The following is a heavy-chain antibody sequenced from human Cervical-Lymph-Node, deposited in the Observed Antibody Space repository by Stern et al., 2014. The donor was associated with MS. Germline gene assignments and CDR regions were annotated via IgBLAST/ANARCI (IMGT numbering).Heavy chain of an antibody. CDR1: GFTFEDYG. CDR3: ARAFCTGGVCYSFPFYGMDV. Sequence: VQLVESGGGVVRPGRSLRLSCAASGFTFEDYGMSWVRQAPGKGLEGVAAINWNGGSTVYAGSVQGRFTISRDNAKNSLYLQMNSLRAEDTALYHCARAFCTGGVCYSFPFYGMDVWGQGTTVTVSS. J-gene: IGHJ6*02. D-gene: IGHD2-8*02. V-gene: IGHV3-20*01. CDR2: INWNGGST.